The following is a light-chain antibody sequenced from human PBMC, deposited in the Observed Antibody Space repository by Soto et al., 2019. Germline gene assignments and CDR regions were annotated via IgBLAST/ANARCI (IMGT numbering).Light chain of an antibody. CDR2: DFS. CDR1: STDVGGYNY. CDR3: SSDAGRNDLV. Sequence: QSALTQPPSASGSPGQSVTISCTGTSTDVGGYNYVSWYQQHAGNAPQLMIYDFSKRPSGVPDRFSGYKSGNAASLTVSRLQAEEEADYYCSSDAGRNDLVFGGGTKVTVL. J-gene: IGLJ2*01. V-gene: IGLV2-8*01.